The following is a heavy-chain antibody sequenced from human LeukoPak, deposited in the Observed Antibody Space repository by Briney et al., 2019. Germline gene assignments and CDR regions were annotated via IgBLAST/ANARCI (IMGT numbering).Heavy chain of an antibody. J-gene: IGHJ5*02. CDR1: GFTFSSYG. D-gene: IGHD2-15*01. CDR3: ARDKGGLEESPNWFDP. CDR2: IWYDGSNK. Sequence: GGSLRLSCAASGFTFSSYGMHWVRQAPGKGLEWVAVIWYDGSNKYYADSVEGRFTISRDNSKNTLYLQMNSLRAEDTAVYYCARDKGGLEESPNWFDPWGQGTLVTVSS. V-gene: IGHV3-33*01.